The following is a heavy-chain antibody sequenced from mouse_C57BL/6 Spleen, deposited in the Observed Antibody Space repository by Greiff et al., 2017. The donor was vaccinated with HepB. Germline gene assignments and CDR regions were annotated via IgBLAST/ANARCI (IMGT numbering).Heavy chain of an antibody. CDR1: GYTFTNYW. V-gene: IGHV1-63*01. J-gene: IGHJ2*01. CDR2: IYPGGGYT. Sequence: VQLQQSGAELVRPGTSVKMSCKASGYTFTNYWIGWAKQRPGHGLEWIGDIYPGGGYTNYNEKFKGKATLTADKSSSTAYMQFSSLTSEDSAISYCARWDYYYGSSYPYYFDYWGQGTTLTVSS. CDR3: ARWDYYYGSSYPYYFDY. D-gene: IGHD1-1*01.